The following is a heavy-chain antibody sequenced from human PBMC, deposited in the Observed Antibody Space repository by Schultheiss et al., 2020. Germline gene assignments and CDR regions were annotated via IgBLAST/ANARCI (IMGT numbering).Heavy chain of an antibody. D-gene: IGHD3-22*01. CDR1: GFTFSNAW. Sequence: GGSLRLSCAASGFTFSNAWMSWVRQAPGKGLEWVSAISGSGGSTYYADSVKGRFTISRDNSKNTLYLQMNSLRAEDTAVYYCAKDLLSRYYDSGAFENWGQGTLVTVSS. CDR3: AKDLLSRYYDSGAFEN. J-gene: IGHJ4*02. CDR2: ISGSGGST. V-gene: IGHV3-23*01.